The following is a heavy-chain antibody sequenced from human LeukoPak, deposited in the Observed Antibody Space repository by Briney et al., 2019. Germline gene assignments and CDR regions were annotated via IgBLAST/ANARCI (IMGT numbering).Heavy chain of an antibody. CDR3: AREIPEYYYDSSGFHFDY. V-gene: IGHV1-2*04. CDR2: INPNSGGT. CDR1: GYTFTGYY. D-gene: IGHD3-22*01. J-gene: IGHJ4*02. Sequence: ASVKVSCKASGYTFTGYYMHWVRQAPGQGLEWMGWINPNSGGTNYAQKFQGWVTMTRDTSISTAYMELSRLRSDDTAVYYCAREIPEYYYDSSGFHFDYWGQGTLVTVSS.